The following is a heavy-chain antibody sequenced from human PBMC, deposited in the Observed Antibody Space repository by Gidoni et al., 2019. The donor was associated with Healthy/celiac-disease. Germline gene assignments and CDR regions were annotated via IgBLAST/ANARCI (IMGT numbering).Heavy chain of an antibody. CDR1: GFTFSSYA. J-gene: IGHJ6*02. CDR3: ARDRDTAMEPGGYYYGMDV. CDR2: ISYDGSNK. Sequence: QVQLVESGGGVVQPGRSLRLSCAASGFTFSSYAMHWVRQAPGTGLEWVAVISYDGSNKYYADSVKGRFTISRDNSKNTLYLQMNSLRAEDTAVYYCARDRDTAMEPGGYYYGMDVWGQGTTVTVSS. V-gene: IGHV3-30-3*01. D-gene: IGHD5-18*01.